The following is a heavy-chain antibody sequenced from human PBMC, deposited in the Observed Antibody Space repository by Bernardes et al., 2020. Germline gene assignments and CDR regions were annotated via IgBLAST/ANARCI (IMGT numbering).Heavy chain of an antibody. CDR3: ARDRYYYGSGSYYNNYYYYGMDV. J-gene: IGHJ6*04. Sequence: GGSLRLSCAASGFTFSSYAMHWIRQAPGKGLEWVSYISSSSSTIYYADSVKGRFTISRDNAKNSLYLQMNSLRDEDTAVYYCARDRYYYGSGSYYNNYYYYGMDVWGKGTTVTVSS. CDR2: ISSSSSTI. V-gene: IGHV3-48*02. D-gene: IGHD3-10*01. CDR1: GFTFSSYA.